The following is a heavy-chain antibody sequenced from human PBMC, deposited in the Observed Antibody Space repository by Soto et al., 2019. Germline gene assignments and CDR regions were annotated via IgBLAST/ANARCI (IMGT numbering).Heavy chain of an antibody. Sequence: EVQLVESGGGLIQPGGSLRLSCVASGLTVSHNYMAWVRQAPEMGLEWVSILYTEGTTYYADSVKGRFTISRDSSKNTLFLQMDSLRAEDTAVYYCVRPLPSGENYGMDVWGQGTTVTVSS. V-gene: IGHV3-53*01. CDR2: LYTEGTT. J-gene: IGHJ6*02. CDR1: GLTVSHNY. CDR3: VRPLPSGENYGMDV. D-gene: IGHD3-16*01.